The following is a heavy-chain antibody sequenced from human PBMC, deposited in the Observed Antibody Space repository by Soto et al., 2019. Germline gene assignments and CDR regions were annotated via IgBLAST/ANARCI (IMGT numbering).Heavy chain of an antibody. Sequence: GGSLRLSCAASGFTFSSYSMNWVRQAPGKGLEWVSSISSSSSYIYYADSVKGRFTISRDNAKNSLYLQMNSLRAEDTAVYYCARDRDIVAKNYYYYYGMEVWGQGTTVTV. CDR2: ISSSSSYI. J-gene: IGHJ6*02. V-gene: IGHV3-21*01. CDR1: GFTFSSYS. CDR3: ARDRDIVAKNYYYYYGMEV. D-gene: IGHD5-12*01.